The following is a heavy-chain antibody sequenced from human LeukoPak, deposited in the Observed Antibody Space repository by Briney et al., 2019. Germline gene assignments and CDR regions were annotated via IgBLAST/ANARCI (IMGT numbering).Heavy chain of an antibody. Sequence: PGGSLRLSCAASGFTFSSYWMSWVRQAPGKGLEWVASIKQDGGEKNYVDSVKGRFTISRDNAKSSLYLQMNSLRAEDTAVYYCARDGQWLVLNSYYYYGMDVWGQGTTVTVSS. CDR3: ARDGQWLVLNSYYYYGMDV. J-gene: IGHJ6*02. CDR2: IKQDGGEK. V-gene: IGHV3-7*01. CDR1: GFTFSSYW. D-gene: IGHD6-19*01.